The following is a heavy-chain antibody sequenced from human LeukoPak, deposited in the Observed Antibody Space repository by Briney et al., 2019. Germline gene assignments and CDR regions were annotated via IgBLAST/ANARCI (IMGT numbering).Heavy chain of an antibody. CDR1: GFTVSSNY. V-gene: IGHV3-66*04. D-gene: IGHD6-13*01. CDR2: IYSGGST. Sequence: GGSLRLSCAASGFTVSSNYLSWVRQAPGKGLEWVSVIYSGGSTYYADSVKGRFTISRDNSKNTPYLQMNSLRAEDTAVYYCARHSSSWYGFDYWGQGTLVTVSS. J-gene: IGHJ4*02. CDR3: ARHSSSWYGFDY.